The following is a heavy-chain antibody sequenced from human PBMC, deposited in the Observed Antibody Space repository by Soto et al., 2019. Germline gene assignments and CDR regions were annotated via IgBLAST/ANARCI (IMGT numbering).Heavy chain of an antibody. CDR2: IYSGGST. Sequence: GGSLRLSCAASGFTVSSNYMSWVRQAPGKGLEWVSVIYSGGSTYYADSVKGRFTISRDNSENTLYLQMNSLRAEDTAMYYCAREFKYSSSWYYTGPGLDYFDYWGQGTLVTVSS. D-gene: IGHD6-13*01. V-gene: IGHV3-53*01. CDR1: GFTVSSNY. CDR3: AREFKYSSSWYYTGPGLDYFDY. J-gene: IGHJ4*02.